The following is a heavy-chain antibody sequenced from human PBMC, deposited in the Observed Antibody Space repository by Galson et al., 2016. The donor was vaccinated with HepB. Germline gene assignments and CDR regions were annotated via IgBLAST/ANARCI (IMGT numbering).Heavy chain of an antibody. CDR1: GGSITNDH. CDR3: AMYFVGNGGRGY. CDR2: TYYSGSI. Sequence: SETLSLTCTVSGGSITNDHWSWVRQPPGKGLEWIGDTYYSGSINYNPSLKRRVTISVDRSKNQYSLTLSSVTAADTAVYFCAMYFVGNGGRGYWGQGILVTVSS. V-gene: IGHV4-59*01. J-gene: IGHJ4*02. D-gene: IGHD2-8*01.